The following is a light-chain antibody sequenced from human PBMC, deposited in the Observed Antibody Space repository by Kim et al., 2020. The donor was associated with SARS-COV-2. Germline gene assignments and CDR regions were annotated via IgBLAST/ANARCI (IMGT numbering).Light chain of an antibody. CDR3: QQYGSSPYS. CDR2: GAS. J-gene: IGKJ2*03. V-gene: IGKV3-20*01. Sequence: LAPGERATLSCRASQSVSSYYLAWYQQKPGQAPRLLIYGASSRATGIPDRFRGSGSGTDFTLTISRLEPEDFAVYYCQQYGSSPYSFGQGTKLEI. CDR1: QSVSSYY.